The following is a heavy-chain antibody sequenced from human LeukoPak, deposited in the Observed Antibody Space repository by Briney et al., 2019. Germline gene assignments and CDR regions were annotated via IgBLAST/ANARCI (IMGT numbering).Heavy chain of an antibody. CDR2: MSSGSRYI. D-gene: IGHD2-15*01. J-gene: IGHJ4*02. CDR1: GFTFTTYA. V-gene: IGHV3-21*06. Sequence: PGGSLRLSCTASGFTFTTYAMTWVRQAPGKGLEWISSMSSGSRYIYYAGSVRGRFTISRDNTRNSLYLAMNNLRAEDTAIYYCARDRPTGASRIFVVQWGQGTPVTVSS. CDR3: ARDRPTGASRIFVVQ.